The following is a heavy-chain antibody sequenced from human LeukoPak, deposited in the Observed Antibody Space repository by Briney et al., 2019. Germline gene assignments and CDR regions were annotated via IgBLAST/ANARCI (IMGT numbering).Heavy chain of an antibody. V-gene: IGHV4-39*07. CDR3: ARGLYGGNPAAY. Sequence: SETLSLTCTVSGGSIYNSIYYWGWIRQPPGKGLEWIGSSYYSGTSYYDPSLRSRVTISVDTSKNQFSLRLTSVTAADTAVYYCARGLYGGNPAAYWGQGTLVTVSS. CDR1: GGSIYNSIYY. J-gene: IGHJ4*02. CDR2: SYYSGTS. D-gene: IGHD4-23*01.